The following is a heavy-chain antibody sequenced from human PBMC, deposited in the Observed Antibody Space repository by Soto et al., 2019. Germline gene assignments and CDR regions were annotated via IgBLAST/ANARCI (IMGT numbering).Heavy chain of an antibody. CDR2: IVGTGDDT. V-gene: IGHV3-23*01. Sequence: LRLSCAASGFTFSNFGMSWVRQGPGKGLEWVSAIVGTGDDTYYADFVKGRFAISRDNSKDTLYLQMSSLGAEDTAVYYCAKESRRHIWGQGTMVTVSS. CDR1: GFTFSNFG. J-gene: IGHJ3*02. CDR3: AKESRRHI.